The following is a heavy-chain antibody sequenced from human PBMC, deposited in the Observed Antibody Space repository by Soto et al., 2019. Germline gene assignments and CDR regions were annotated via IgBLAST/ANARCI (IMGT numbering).Heavy chain of an antibody. V-gene: IGHV6-1*01. D-gene: IGHD6-13*01. J-gene: IGHJ6*02. CDR1: GDSVSSNSAA. CDR3: ARGMLAAARLGYYYYYGMDV. Sequence: PSQTLSLTCVISGDSVSSNSAAWNWIRQSPSRGLEWLGRTYYRSKWYNDYAVSVKSRITINPDTSKNQFSLQLNSVTPEDTAVYYCARGMLAAARLGYYYYYGMDVWGQGTTVTVSS. CDR2: TYYRSKWYN.